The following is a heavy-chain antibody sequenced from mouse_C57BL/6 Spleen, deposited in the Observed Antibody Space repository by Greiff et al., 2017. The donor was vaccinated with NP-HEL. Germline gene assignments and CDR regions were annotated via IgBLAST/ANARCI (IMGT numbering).Heavy chain of an antibody. CDR1: GYAFSSYW. V-gene: IGHV1-80*01. Sequence: VQLQQPGTELVKPGASVKISCKASGYAFSSYWMNWVKQRPGKGLEWIGQIYPGDGDTNYNGKFKGKATLTADKSSSTAYMQLSSLTSEDSAVYFCARSSGSSLYYAMDYWGQGTSVTVSS. D-gene: IGHD1-1*01. J-gene: IGHJ4*01. CDR2: IYPGDGDT. CDR3: ARSSGSSLYYAMDY.